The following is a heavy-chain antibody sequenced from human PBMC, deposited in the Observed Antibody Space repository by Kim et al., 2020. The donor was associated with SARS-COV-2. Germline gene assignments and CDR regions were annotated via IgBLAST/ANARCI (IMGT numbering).Heavy chain of an antibody. D-gene: IGHD5-12*01. J-gene: IGHJ2*01. CDR1: GGTFSSYA. Sequence: SVKVSCKASGGTFSSYAISWVRQAPGQGLEWMGGIIPIFGTANYAQKFQGRVTITADESTSTAYMELSSLRSEDTAVYYCARGDSGYDALTPTYWYFDLWGRGTLVTVSS. V-gene: IGHV1-69*13. CDR2: IIPIFGTA. CDR3: ARGDSGYDALTPTYWYFDL.